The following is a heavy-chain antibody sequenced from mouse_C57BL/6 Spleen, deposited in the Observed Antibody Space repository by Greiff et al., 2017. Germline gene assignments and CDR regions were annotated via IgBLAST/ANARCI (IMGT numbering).Heavy chain of an antibody. Sequence: QVQLQQPGAELVKPGASVKLSCKASGYTFTSYWMHWVKQRPGQGLEWIGMIHPNSGSTNYNEKFKSKATLTVDKSSSPAYMQLSSLTSEDSAVYYCARGYYGSSPYMDYWGQGTSVTVSS. D-gene: IGHD1-1*01. CDR3: ARGYYGSSPYMDY. CDR2: IHPNSGST. CDR1: GYTFTSYW. V-gene: IGHV1-64*01. J-gene: IGHJ4*01.